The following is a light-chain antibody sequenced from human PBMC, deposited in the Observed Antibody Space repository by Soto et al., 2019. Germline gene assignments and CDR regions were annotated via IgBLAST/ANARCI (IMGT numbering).Light chain of an antibody. CDR3: CSYTTLTTYV. Sequence: QSALTQPASVSGSPGQSITISCTGTTSDIGSYNRVSWYQQEPGKAPKVVIYNVSNRPSGISDRFSGSKSGNTASLTISGLQAEDEADYYCCSYTTLTTYVFGTGTKLTVL. CDR2: NVS. J-gene: IGLJ1*01. CDR1: TSDIGSYNR. V-gene: IGLV2-14*01.